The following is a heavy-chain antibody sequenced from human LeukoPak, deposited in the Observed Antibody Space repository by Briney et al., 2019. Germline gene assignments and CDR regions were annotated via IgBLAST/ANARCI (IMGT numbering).Heavy chain of an antibody. CDR3: ARVSHDYGDYVAAY. D-gene: IGHD4-17*01. Sequence: SETLSLTCTASGGSISSYYWSWIRQPAGKGLEWIGRIYTSGSTNYNPSLKSRVTMSVDTSKNQFSLKLSSVTAADTAVYYCARVSHDYGDYVAAYWGQGTLVTVSS. V-gene: IGHV4-4*07. J-gene: IGHJ4*02. CDR2: IYTSGST. CDR1: GGSISSYY.